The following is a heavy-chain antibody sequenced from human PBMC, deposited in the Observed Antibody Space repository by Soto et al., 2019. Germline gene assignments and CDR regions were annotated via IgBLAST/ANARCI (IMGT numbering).Heavy chain of an antibody. CDR3: SRGILV. J-gene: IGHJ4*02. D-gene: IGHD5-18*01. CDR2: ISYGGST. Sequence: QVQLQESGPGLVKPSQTLSLTCTVSGGSINSGGYCWSWIRQHPGKGLDWIGCISYGGSTSYNPSLKSRVTISGETTKNQFSLKLTSVTAADTAVYYCSRGILVWGQGALITVAS. V-gene: IGHV4-31*03. CDR1: GGSINSGGYC.